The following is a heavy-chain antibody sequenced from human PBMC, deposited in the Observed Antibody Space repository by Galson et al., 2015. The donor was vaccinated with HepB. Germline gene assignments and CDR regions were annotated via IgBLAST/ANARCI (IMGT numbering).Heavy chain of an antibody. J-gene: IGHJ4*02. V-gene: IGHV3-23*01. CDR1: GFTFSSYA. Sequence: SLRLSCAASGFTFSSYAMSWVRQAPGKGLEWVSAISGSGGSTYYADSVKGRFTISRDNSKNTLYLQMNSLRAEDTAVYYCAKVFQIYSSSVRTLDYWGQGTLVTVSS. CDR2: ISGSGGST. CDR3: AKVFQIYSSSVRTLDY. D-gene: IGHD6-13*01.